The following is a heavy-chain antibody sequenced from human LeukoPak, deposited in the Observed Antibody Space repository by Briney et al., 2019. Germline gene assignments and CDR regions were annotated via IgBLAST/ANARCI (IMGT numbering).Heavy chain of an antibody. V-gene: IGHV3-21*01. J-gene: IGHJ6*03. CDR1: GFTFSDYS. CDR2: ITSAGGYT. CDR3: ATSGGFVLPNAITGNWYMDV. D-gene: IGHD2-2*01. Sequence: RSGGSLRLSCEASGFTFSDYSMNWVRQAPGQGLAWVASITSAGGYTYYADSVQGRFTTSRDNAQNSLFLQMNSLRAEDTAVYFCATSGGFVLPNAITGNWYMDVWGRGTTVTVSS.